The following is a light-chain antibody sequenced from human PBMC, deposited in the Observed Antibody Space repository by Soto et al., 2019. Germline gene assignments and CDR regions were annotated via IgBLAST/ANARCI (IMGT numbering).Light chain of an antibody. J-gene: IGKJ1*01. CDR2: TTS. CDR3: QQYGSSPRT. V-gene: IGKV3-20*01. CDR1: QSVSSGF. Sequence: EIVLTQSPGTLYLSPGERATLSCRASQSVSSGFLAWYQQRPGQAPRLLIYTTSNRATGIPDRFSGSGSGTDFTLNISGLEPEDFAVYYCQQYGSSPRTFGQGTRLEIQ.